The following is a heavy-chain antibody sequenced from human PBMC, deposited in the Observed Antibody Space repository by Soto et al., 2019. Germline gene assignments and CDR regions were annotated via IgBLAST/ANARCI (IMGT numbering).Heavy chain of an antibody. CDR1: GYTFTTYD. V-gene: IGHV1-8*02. Sequence: QVQLVQSGAEVKKPGASVKVSCKASGYTFTTYDVNWMRQATGQGPEWLGWMNPYTGDTGYAQKFQVRVTLTSDTSMNTAYLELSSLTYEDTAVYYCARNRRETGDFDYWGQGTLVTVSS. J-gene: IGHJ4*02. CDR2: MNPYTGDT. CDR3: ARNRRETGDFDY. D-gene: IGHD7-27*01.